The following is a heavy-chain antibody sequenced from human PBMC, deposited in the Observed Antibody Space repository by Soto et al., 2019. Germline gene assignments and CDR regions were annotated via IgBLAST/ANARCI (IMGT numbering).Heavy chain of an antibody. V-gene: IGHV2-5*02. CDR1: GFSLSTRGVG. CDR3: VSGSAY. J-gene: IGHJ4*02. CDR2: IYWDDDK. D-gene: IGHD3-10*01. Sequence: QITLKESGPTLVKPTQTLTLTCTFSGFSLSTRGVGVGWIRQPPGKALECLAFIYWDDDKRYSPSLKSRRTLPRFPSTNPVALTLPNIAPVHPATYYCVSGSAYWGQGTLVTVSS.